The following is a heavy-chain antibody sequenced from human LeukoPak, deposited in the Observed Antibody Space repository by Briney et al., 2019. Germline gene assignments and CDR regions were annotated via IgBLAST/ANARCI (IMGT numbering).Heavy chain of an antibody. J-gene: IGHJ4*02. CDR3: AKLGLLWFGELLPRFDY. CDR2: ISGSGGST. V-gene: IGHV3-23*01. CDR1: GFTFSSYA. Sequence: GGSLRLSCAASGFTFSSYAMSWVRQAPGKGLEWGSAISGSGGSTYYADSVKGRFTISRDNSKNTLYLQMNSLRAEDTAVYYCAKLGLLWFGELLPRFDYWGQGTLVTVSS. D-gene: IGHD3-10*01.